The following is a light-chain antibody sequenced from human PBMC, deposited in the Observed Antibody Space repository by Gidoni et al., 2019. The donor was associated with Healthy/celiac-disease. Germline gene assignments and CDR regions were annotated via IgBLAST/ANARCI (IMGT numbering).Light chain of an antibody. J-gene: IGKJ1*01. CDR3: RQYYSYPRT. V-gene: IGKV1-8*01. Sequence: AIRMTQSPSSVSASTGDRVTITCRASQGISSYLAWYQQKPGKAPKLLIYAASTLQSGVPSRFSRSGSGTDFTLTISCLQSEDFATYYCRQYYSYPRTFGQGTRVEIK. CDR2: AAS. CDR1: QGISSY.